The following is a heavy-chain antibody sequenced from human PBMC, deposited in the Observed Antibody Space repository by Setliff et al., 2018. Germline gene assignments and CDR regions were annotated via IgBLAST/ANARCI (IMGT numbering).Heavy chain of an antibody. CDR3: ARTCSGSGCYAGLES. D-gene: IGHD2-15*01. Sequence: PGESLKISCAASGFTFSNYRMHWVRQAPGKGLEWVAVIWHDGGNKYHADSVKGRFTISRDNSKNTLYLQMNSLGPEDTAVYYCARTCSGSGCYAGLESWGQGTPVTVSS. V-gene: IGHV3-33*08. J-gene: IGHJ4*02. CDR1: GFTFSNYR. CDR2: IWHDGGNK.